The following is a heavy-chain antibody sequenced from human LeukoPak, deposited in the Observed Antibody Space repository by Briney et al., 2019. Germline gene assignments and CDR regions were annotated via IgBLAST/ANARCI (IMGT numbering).Heavy chain of an antibody. CDR1: GFIFSNYA. J-gene: IGHJ5*01. CDR2: ISGSGDKT. V-gene: IGHV3-23*01. Sequence: PGRSLRLSCAASGFIFSNYAMSWVRQAPGKGLEWVAAISGSGDKTYYADSVRGRFTISRDNSKDTLYLQMNNLRAGDTAMYYCAKDGRDYFGSGSYPFYSWGQGTLVTVSS. CDR3: AKDGRDYFGSGSYPFYS. D-gene: IGHD3-10*01.